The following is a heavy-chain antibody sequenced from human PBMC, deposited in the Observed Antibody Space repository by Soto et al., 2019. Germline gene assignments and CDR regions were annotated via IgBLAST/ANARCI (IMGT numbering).Heavy chain of an antibody. CDR1: GGSISSGDYY. J-gene: IGHJ4*02. CDR2: IYYSGST. Sequence: PPETLSLACAVSGGSISSGDYYWSWIRQPPGKGLEWIGYIYYSGSTYYNPSLKSRVTISVDTSKNQFSLKLSSVTAADTAVYYCARVGGDYDILTGYSAFDYWGQGTLVTVSS. CDR3: ARVGGDYDILTGYSAFDY. D-gene: IGHD3-9*01. V-gene: IGHV4-30-4*01.